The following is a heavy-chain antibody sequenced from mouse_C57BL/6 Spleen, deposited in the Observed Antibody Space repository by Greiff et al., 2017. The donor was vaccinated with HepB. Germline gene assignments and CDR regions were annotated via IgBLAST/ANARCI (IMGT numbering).Heavy chain of an antibody. CDR2: INPNNGGT. V-gene: IGHV1-26*01. CDR1: GYTFTDYY. Sequence: EVQLQQSGPELVKPGASVKISCKASGYTFTDYYMNWVKQSHGKSLEWIGDINPNNGGTSYNQKFKGKATLTVDKSSSTAYMELRSLTSEDSAVYYCAREKIYDGYYRFAYGGQGTLVTVSA. D-gene: IGHD2-3*01. CDR3: AREKIYDGYYRFAY. J-gene: IGHJ3*01.